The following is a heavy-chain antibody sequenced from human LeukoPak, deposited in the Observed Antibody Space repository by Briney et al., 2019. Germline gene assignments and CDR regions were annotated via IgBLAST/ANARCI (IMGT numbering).Heavy chain of an antibody. D-gene: IGHD3-10*01. Sequence: GGSLRLSCAASGFTFSNAWMSWVRQAPGKGLEWVSYISSSGTNIYYADSVKGRFTISRDNAKNSLYLQLNSLRAEDTAVYYCARGVTAASGVFDYWGQGTLVTVSS. V-gene: IGHV3-48*01. J-gene: IGHJ4*02. CDR2: ISSSGTNI. CDR3: ARGVTAASGVFDY. CDR1: GFTFSNAW.